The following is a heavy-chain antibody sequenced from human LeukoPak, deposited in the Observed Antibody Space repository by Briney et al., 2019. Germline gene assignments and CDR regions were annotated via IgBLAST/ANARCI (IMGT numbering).Heavy chain of an antibody. CDR2: IYYSGST. CDR3: ARRHSFNYFDY. J-gene: IGHJ4*02. CDR1: GGSFSGYY. Sequence: SETLSLTCAVYGGSFSGYYWSWIRQPPGKGLEWIGSIYYSGSTYYNPSLKSRVTISVDTSKNQFSLKLSSVTAADTAVYYCARRHSFNYFDYWGQGTLVTVSS. V-gene: IGHV4-34*01. D-gene: IGHD2-15*01.